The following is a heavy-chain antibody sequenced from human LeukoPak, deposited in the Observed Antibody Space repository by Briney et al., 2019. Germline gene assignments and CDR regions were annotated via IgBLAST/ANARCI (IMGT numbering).Heavy chain of an antibody. D-gene: IGHD4-17*01. Sequence: PGGSLRLSCAASGFTFSSYWMHWVRQAPGKGLVWVSRINSDGSSTSYADSVKGRFTISRDNAKNTLYLQMNSLRAEDTAVYYCARVSDYGDYLDAFDIRGQGTMVTVSS. CDR3: ARVSDYGDYLDAFDI. V-gene: IGHV3-74*01. CDR1: GFTFSSYW. J-gene: IGHJ3*02. CDR2: INSDGSST.